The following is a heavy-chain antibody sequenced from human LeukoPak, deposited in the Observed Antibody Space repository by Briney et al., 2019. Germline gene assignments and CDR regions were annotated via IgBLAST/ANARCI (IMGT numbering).Heavy chain of an antibody. V-gene: IGHV3-15*01. CDR3: TTGDCRSTSCYADFYYYYMDV. CDR1: GFTFSNAW. CDR2: IKSKSDGGTT. D-gene: IGHD2-2*01. J-gene: IGHJ6*03. Sequence: GGSLRLSCAASGFTFSNAWMSWVRQAPGKGLEWVGRIKSKSDGGTTDYAAPVKGRFTISRDDSKNTPYLQMNSLKTEDTAVYYCTTGDCRSTSCYADFYYYYMDVWGKGTTVTVSS.